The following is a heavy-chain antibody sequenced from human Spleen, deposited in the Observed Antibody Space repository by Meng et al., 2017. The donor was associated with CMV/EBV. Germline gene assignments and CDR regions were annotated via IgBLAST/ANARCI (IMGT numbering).Heavy chain of an antibody. J-gene: IGHJ5*02. CDR1: GGPISTFY. CDR2: IYYSGST. CDR3: ARGRGYYDFWSGPSWFDP. Sequence: GSLRLSCAVSGGPISTFYWSWFRQPPGKGLEWIGSIYYSGSTYYNPSLKSRVTISVDTSKNQFSLKLSSVTAADTAVYYCARGRGYYDFWSGPSWFDPWGQGTLVTVSS. V-gene: IGHV4-59*12. D-gene: IGHD3-3*01.